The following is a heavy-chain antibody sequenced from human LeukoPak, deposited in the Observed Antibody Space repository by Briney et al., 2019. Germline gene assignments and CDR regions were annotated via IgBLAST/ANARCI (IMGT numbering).Heavy chain of an antibody. CDR1: GYSFTSYW. V-gene: IGHV5-51*01. CDR2: IYPGDSDT. D-gene: IGHD1-7*01. CDR3: ARLNYLTRDTTLFDY. Sequence: GESLKISCKGSGYSFTSYWIGWVRQMPGKGLEWMGIIYPGDSDTRYSPSFQGQVTISADKSISTAYLQWSSLKASDTAMYYCARLNYLTRDTTLFDYWGQGTLVTVSS. J-gene: IGHJ4*02.